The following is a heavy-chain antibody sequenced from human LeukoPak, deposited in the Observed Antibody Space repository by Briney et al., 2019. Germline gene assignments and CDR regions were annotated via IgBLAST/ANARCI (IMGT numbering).Heavy chain of an antibody. CDR3: ARDPTLVVPPHAFDI. V-gene: IGHV4-31*03. CDR2: IYYSGST. Sequence: SETLSLTCTVSGGSISSGGYYWSWIRQHPGKGLERIGYIYYSGSTYYNPSLKSRVTISVDTSKNQFSLKLSSVTAADTAVYYCARDPTLVVPPHAFDIWGQGTMVTVSS. CDR1: GGSISSGGYY. D-gene: IGHD2-15*01. J-gene: IGHJ3*02.